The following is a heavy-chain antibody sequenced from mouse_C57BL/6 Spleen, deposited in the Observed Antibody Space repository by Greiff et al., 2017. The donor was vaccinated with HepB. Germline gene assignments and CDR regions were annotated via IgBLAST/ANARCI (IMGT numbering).Heavy chain of an antibody. V-gene: IGHV1-39*01. CDR3: ARGRIGLGDYFDY. J-gene: IGHJ2*01. D-gene: IGHD3-1*01. CDR2: INPNYGTT. CDR1: GYSFTDYN. Sequence: EVKLMESGPELVKPGASVKISCKASGYSFTDYNMNWVKQSNGKSLEWIGVINPNYGTTSYSQKFKGKATLTVDQSSSTAYMQLNSLTSEDSAVYYCARGRIGLGDYFDYWGQGTTLTVSS.